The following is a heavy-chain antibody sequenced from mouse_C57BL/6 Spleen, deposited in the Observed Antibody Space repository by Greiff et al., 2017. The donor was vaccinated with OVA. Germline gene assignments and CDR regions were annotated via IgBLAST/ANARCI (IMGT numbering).Heavy chain of an antibody. V-gene: IGHV1-42*01. D-gene: IGHD1-1*01. CDR2: INPSTGGT. J-gene: IGHJ4*01. CDR1: GYSFTGYY. Sequence: EVQLQQSGPELVKPGASVKISCKASGYSFTGYYMNWVKQSPEKSLEWIGEINPSTGGTTYNQKFKAKATLTVDKSSSTAYMQLKSLTSEDSAVYYCARREVLRSYYYAMDYWGQGTSVTVSS. CDR3: ARREVLRSYYYAMDY.